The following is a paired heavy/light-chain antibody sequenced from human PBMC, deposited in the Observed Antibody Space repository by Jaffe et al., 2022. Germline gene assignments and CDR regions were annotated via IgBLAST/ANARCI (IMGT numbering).Light chain of an antibody. V-gene: IGKV1-13*02. CDR1: QGIYSA. CDR3: QQFHLYPPIT. Sequence: AIQLTQSPSFLSASVGDRVNITCRTSQGIYSALAWYQQKPGKSPNLLIYDASTLESGVPSRFTGSGSGTHFTLTISSLQPEDFATYYCQQFHLYPPITFGQGTRLEIK. J-gene: IGKJ5*01. CDR2: DAS.
Heavy chain of an antibody. J-gene: IGHJ3*01. D-gene: IGHD3-16*01. CDR2: IGDNGRST. CDR1: GYSFRSYA. CDR3: ARGGDYEPFHL. Sequence: EVQLLESGGGLVQPGGSLRLSCAASGYSFRSYAMSWVRQAPGKGLEWVSAIGDNGRSTYYADSVKGRFTISRDNSKNTLYLEMSSLRAEDTALYFCARGGDYEPFHLWGQGTMVAVSS. V-gene: IGHV3-23*01.